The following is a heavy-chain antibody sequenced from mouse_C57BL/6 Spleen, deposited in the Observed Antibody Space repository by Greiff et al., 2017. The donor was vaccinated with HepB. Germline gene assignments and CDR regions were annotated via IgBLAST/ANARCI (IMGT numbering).Heavy chain of an antibody. CDR2: INPNNGGT. J-gene: IGHJ3*01. Sequence: VQLQQSGPELVKPGASVKISCKASGYTFTDYYMNWVKQSHGKSLEWIGDINPNNGGTSYNQKFKGKATLTVDKSSSTAYMELRSLTSEDSAVYYCARVYYYGSSYLAYWGQGTLVTVSA. CDR1: GYTFTDYY. D-gene: IGHD1-1*01. CDR3: ARVYYYGSSYLAY. V-gene: IGHV1-26*01.